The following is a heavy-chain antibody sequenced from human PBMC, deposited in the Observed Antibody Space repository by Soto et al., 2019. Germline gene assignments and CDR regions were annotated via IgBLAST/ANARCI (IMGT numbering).Heavy chain of an antibody. Sequence: SETLSLTCAVYGVSFSGYYWSWIRQPPGKGLEWIGEINHSGSTNYNPSLKSRVTISVDTSKNQFSLKLTSVTAADTAVYYCVRGRGGPVMDVWGQGTTVTVSS. CDR1: GVSFSGYY. V-gene: IGHV4-34*01. CDR2: INHSGST. D-gene: IGHD3-16*01. CDR3: VRGRGGPVMDV. J-gene: IGHJ6*02.